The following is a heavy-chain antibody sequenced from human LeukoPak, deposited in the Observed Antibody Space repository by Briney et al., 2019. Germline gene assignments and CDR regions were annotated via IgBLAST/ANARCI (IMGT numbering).Heavy chain of an antibody. CDR2: MNPNSGNT. CDR1: GYTFTSYD. V-gene: IGHV1-8*01. J-gene: IGHJ6*03. Sequence: ASVKVSCKASGYTFTSYDINWVRQATGQGLEWMGWMNPNSGNTGYAQKCQGRVTMTRNTSISTAYMELSSLRSEDTAVYYCARVRVEYYYYYMDVWGKGTTVTVSS. CDR3: ARVRVEYYYYYMDV. D-gene: IGHD2-15*01.